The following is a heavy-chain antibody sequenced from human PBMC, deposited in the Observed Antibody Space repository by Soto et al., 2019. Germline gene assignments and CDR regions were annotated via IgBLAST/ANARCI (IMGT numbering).Heavy chain of an antibody. Sequence: GGSLRLSCAASGFTFSSYAMSWVRQAPGKGLEWVSAISGSGGSTYYADSVKGRFTISRDNSKNTLYLQMNSLRAEDTAVYYCAKMDGRITIFGVVIPLLDRWGQGTLVTVSS. CDR1: GFTFSSYA. D-gene: IGHD3-3*01. V-gene: IGHV3-23*01. CDR2: ISGSGGST. J-gene: IGHJ4*02. CDR3: AKMDGRITIFGVVIPLLDR.